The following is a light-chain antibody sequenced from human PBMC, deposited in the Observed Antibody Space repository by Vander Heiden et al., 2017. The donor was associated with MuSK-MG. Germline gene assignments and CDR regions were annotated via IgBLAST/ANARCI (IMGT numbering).Light chain of an antibody. CDR1: SSNIGAPND. Sequence: QSVLTQPPSVSGAPGQRVTISCTGSSSNIGAPNDVHWYQQLPGTAPKLLLHNDNNRPSGVPDRISASRSGTSASLAITGLQPEDEADYYCQSYDNSLSGSVFGGGTRLTVL. CDR2: NDN. CDR3: QSYDNSLSGSV. J-gene: IGLJ2*01. V-gene: IGLV1-40*01.